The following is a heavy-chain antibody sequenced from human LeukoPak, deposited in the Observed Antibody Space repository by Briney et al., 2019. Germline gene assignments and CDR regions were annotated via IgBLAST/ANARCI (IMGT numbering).Heavy chain of an antibody. CDR3: ARDSPVAGSGGSDY. V-gene: IGHV1-69*04. CDR2: IIPILGIA. D-gene: IGHD6-19*01. Sequence: GASVKVSCKASGGTFSSYAISWVRQAPGQGLEWMGRIIPILGIANYAQKFQGRVTITADKSTSTAYMELSSLRSEDTAVYYCARDSPVAGSGGSDYWGQGTLVTVSS. CDR1: GGTFSSYA. J-gene: IGHJ4*02.